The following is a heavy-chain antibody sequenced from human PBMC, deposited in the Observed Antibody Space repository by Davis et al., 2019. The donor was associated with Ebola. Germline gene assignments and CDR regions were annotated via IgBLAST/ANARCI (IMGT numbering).Heavy chain of an antibody. CDR3: ARDGVVVIATFDY. Sequence: ASVKVSCKASGYTFTGYYMHWVRQAPGQGLEWMGWINPNSGGTNYAQKFQGWVTMTRDTSISTAYMELSRLRSDDTAVYYCARDGVVVIATFDYWGQGTLVTVSS. CDR2: INPNSGGT. V-gene: IGHV1-2*04. D-gene: IGHD2-21*01. CDR1: GYTFTGYY. J-gene: IGHJ4*02.